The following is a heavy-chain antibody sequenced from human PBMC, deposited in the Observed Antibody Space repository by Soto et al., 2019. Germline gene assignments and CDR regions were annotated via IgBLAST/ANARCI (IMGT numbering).Heavy chain of an antibody. V-gene: IGHV3-33*07. CDR1: GFTFTSYW. J-gene: IGHJ4*02. D-gene: IGHD1-26*01. Sequence: GGSLRLSCAGSGFTFTSYWMSWVRQAPGNGLEWVAVIWFDGSNKYYADSVKGRFTISRDNSKNTLYLQMNSLRAEDTAVYYCARGEWDLLPSHFDYWGQGTLVTVSS. CDR3: ARGEWDLLPSHFDY. CDR2: IWFDGSNK.